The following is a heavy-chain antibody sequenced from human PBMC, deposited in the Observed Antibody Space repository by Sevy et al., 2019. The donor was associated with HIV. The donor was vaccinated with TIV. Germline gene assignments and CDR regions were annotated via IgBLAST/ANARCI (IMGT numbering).Heavy chain of an antibody. CDR3: ARGPDCGGDCDIGFYYPLDV. CDR1: GFTFSRYS. D-gene: IGHD2-21*02. V-gene: IGHV3-48*02. Sequence: GGSLRLSCAASGFTFSRYSMNWVRQAPGKGLEWISYISGNSAAMYYADSVKGRFTVSRDNDNDALYLQLNSLRYDDTALYYCARGPDCGGDCDIGFYYPLDVWRQGTTVTVSS. CDR2: ISGNSAAM. J-gene: IGHJ6*02.